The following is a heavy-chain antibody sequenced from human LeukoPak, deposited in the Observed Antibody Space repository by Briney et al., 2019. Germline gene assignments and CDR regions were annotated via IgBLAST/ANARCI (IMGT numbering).Heavy chain of an antibody. Sequence: SVKVSCKASGGTFSSYAISWVRQAPGQGLEWMGGIIPIFGTANYAQKFQGRVTITADESTSTAYMELSSLRSEDTAVYYCATPKPFWSGYWNYYYYMDVWGKGTTVTVSS. CDR2: IIPIFGTA. CDR3: ATPKPFWSGYWNYYYYMDV. CDR1: GGTFSSYA. J-gene: IGHJ6*03. V-gene: IGHV1-69*01. D-gene: IGHD3-3*01.